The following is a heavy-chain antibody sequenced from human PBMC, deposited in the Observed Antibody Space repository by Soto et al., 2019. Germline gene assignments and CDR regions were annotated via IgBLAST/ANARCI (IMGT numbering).Heavy chain of an antibody. Sequence: GGSLRLSCAASGFTFSNYWMSCVRQAPGKGLEWVANIKLDGREKDCVDSVKGRFTISRDNAKKSLYLQMNSLRAEDTAVYYCARVGGFCSGGSCQVLFFDSWGQGALVTVSS. CDR1: GFTFSNYW. J-gene: IGHJ4*02. D-gene: IGHD2-15*01. CDR2: IKLDGREK. CDR3: ARVGGFCSGGSCQVLFFDS. V-gene: IGHV3-7*01.